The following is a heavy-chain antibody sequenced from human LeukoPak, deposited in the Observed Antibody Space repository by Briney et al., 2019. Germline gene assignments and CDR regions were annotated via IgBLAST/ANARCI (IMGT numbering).Heavy chain of an antibody. J-gene: IGHJ4*02. CDR1: GGSISSGSYY. CDR3: ARGEYVAVAGTLIFDY. Sequence: SETLSLTCTVSGGSISSGSYYWSWIRQPTGTGLEWIGRIYTSGSTNYNPSLKGRVTISVDTSKNQFSLKLSSVTAADTAVYYCARGEYVAVAGTLIFDYWGQGTLVTVSS. V-gene: IGHV4-61*02. CDR2: IYTSGST. D-gene: IGHD6-19*01.